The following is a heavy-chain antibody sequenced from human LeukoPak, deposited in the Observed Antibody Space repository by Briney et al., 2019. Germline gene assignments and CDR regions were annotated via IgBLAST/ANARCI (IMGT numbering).Heavy chain of an antibody. CDR1: GFTFSSYW. Sequence: GGSLRLSCAASGFTFSSYWMSWVRQAPGKGLEWVANIKQDGSEKYYVDSVKGRFTISRGNAKKSLYLQMNSLRAEDTAVYYCAKDARYNWNDEDCFDYWGEGTLVTVSS. V-gene: IGHV3-7*03. CDR2: IKQDGSEK. D-gene: IGHD1-1*01. J-gene: IGHJ4*02. CDR3: AKDARYNWNDEDCFDY.